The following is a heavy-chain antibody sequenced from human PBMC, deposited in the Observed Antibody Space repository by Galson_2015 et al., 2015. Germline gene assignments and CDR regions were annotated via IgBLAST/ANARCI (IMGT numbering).Heavy chain of an antibody. V-gene: IGHV3-30-3*01. J-gene: IGHJ3*02. D-gene: IGHD6-13*01. CDR3: AVETYSSSSHDAFDI. CDR2: ISYDGSNK. Sequence: SLRLSCAASGFTFSSYAMHWVRQAPGKGLEWVAVISYDGSNKYYADSVKGRFTISRDNSKNTLYVQMNSLRAEDTAVYYCAVETYSSSSHDAFDIWGQGTMVTVSS. CDR1: GFTFSSYA.